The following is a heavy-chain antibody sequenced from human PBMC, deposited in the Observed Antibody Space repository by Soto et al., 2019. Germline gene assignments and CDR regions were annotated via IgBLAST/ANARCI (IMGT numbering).Heavy chain of an antibody. D-gene: IGHD3-10*01. Sequence: QVQLVQSGAEVKKPGSSVKVSCQASGGTFSSYAISWVRQAPGQGLEWMGGIIPIFATGNYAQKFQDRVTITADESTSTAYMERSSLRSEDTAVYYCARGDYGSGSYYPYDYGMDVWGQGTTVTVSS. CDR1: GGTFSSYA. CDR3: ARGDYGSGSYYPYDYGMDV. J-gene: IGHJ6*02. CDR2: IIPIFATG. V-gene: IGHV1-69*01.